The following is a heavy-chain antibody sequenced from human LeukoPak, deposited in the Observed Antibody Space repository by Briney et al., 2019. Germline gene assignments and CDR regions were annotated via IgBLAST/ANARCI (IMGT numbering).Heavy chain of an antibody. CDR3: AKDPGYSSSWYAFDI. J-gene: IGHJ3*02. CDR2: ISYDGSNK. V-gene: IGHV3-30*18. D-gene: IGHD6-13*01. Sequence: GRSLRLSCAASGFTFSSYGMHWVRQAPGTGLEWVALISYDGSNKYYADSVKGRFTISRDNSKNTLYLQMNSLRAEDTAVYYCAKDPGYSSSWYAFDIWGQGTMVTVSS. CDR1: GFTFSSYG.